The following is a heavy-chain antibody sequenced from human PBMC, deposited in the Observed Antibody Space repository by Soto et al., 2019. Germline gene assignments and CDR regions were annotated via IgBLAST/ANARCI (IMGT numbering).Heavy chain of an antibody. D-gene: IGHD1-26*01. CDR3: ARDHGGVVGATAPAAPHFDY. J-gene: IGHJ4*02. Sequence: QVQLVQSGAEVKKPGSSVKVSCKASGGTFSSYAISWVRQAPGQGLEWMGGIIPIFGTANYAQKFQGRVTITADESTSTAYMELSSLRSEDTAVYYCARDHGGVVGATAPAAPHFDYWGQGTLVTVSS. V-gene: IGHV1-69*12. CDR2: IIPIFGTA. CDR1: GGTFSSYA.